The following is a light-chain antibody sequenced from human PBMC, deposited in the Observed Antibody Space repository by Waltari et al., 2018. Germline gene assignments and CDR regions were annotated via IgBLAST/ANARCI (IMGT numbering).Light chain of an antibody. CDR2: RNN. CDR1: ISNIGANY. CDR3: AAWDDSLSGVV. Sequence: QSVLTQPPSASGTPGQRVINSCSGSISNIGANYVYWYQQLPGTAPKLLIYRNNQRPSGVPDRFSGSKSGTSASLAISGLRSEDEAHYHCAAWDDSLSGVVFGGGTKLTVL. J-gene: IGLJ2*01. V-gene: IGLV1-47*01.